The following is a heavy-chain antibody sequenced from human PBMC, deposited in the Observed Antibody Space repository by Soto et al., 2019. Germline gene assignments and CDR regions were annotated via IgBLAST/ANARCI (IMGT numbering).Heavy chain of an antibody. CDR3: ARLGPYSYLTDH. D-gene: IGHD5-18*01. CDR2: IYYSGST. J-gene: IGHJ4*02. Sequence: SETLSLTCTVSGGSNSSYYCSWIRQPPGKGLEWIGYIYYSGSTNYNPSLKSRVTISVDTSKNQFSLKLSSVTAADTAVYFCARLGPYSYLTDHWGRGSWVTVAS. V-gene: IGHV4-59*08. CDR1: GGSNSSYY.